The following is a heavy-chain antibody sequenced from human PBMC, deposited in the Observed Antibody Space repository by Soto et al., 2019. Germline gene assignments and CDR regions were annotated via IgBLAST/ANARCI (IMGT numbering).Heavy chain of an antibody. D-gene: IGHD1-26*01. Sequence: GGSLRLSCAASGFTFSSYAMSWVRQAPGKGLEWVSIISGSGGSTYYAESVKGRFTISRDNSKNTLYLQMNSPRAEDTAVYYCAKSPADGSGRYYYYYMDVWGKGTTVTVSS. J-gene: IGHJ6*03. V-gene: IGHV3-23*01. CDR3: AKSPADGSGRYYYYYMDV. CDR1: GFTFSSYA. CDR2: ISGSGGST.